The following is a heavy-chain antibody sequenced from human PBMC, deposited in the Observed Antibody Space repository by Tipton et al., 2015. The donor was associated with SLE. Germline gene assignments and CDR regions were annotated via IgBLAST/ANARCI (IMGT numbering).Heavy chain of an antibody. CDR1: GGSLNSASYY. Sequence: TLSLTCTVSGGSLNSASYYWGWIRQAPGRGLEWVGCMRHSGITNYNPSLKSRVTMSVDTSKNQLSLKLSSVTAADTAVYYCARVPAVYYYYMDVWGKGTTATVSS. V-gene: IGHV4-61*01. CDR3: ARVPAVYYYYMDV. CDR2: MRHSGIT. J-gene: IGHJ6*03. D-gene: IGHD2-2*01.